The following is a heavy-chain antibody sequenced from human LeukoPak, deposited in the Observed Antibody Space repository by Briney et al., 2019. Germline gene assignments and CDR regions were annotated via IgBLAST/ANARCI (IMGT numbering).Heavy chain of an antibody. CDR1: GGSFSGYY. D-gene: IGHD6-19*01. CDR2: INHSGST. J-gene: IGHJ4*02. V-gene: IGHV4-34*01. CDR3: ARVGLVSGWFLYYFDY. Sequence: SETLSLTCAVYGGSFSGYYWSWIRQPPGKGLEWIGEINHSGSTNYNPSLKSRVTISVDTSKNQFSLKLSSVTAADTAVYYCARVGLVSGWFLYYFDYWGQGTLVTVSS.